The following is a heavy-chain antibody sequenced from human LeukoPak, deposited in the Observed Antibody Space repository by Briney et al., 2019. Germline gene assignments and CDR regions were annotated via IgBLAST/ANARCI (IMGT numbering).Heavy chain of an antibody. D-gene: IGHD6-19*01. CDR3: ARPRQWLVRAPDAFDI. Sequence: SETLSLTCAVYGGSFSGYYWSWIRQPPGKGLEWIGEINHSGSTNYNPSLKSRVTVSVDTSKNQFSLKLSSVIAADTAVYYCARPRQWLVRAPDAFDIWGQGTMVTVSS. CDR2: INHSGST. V-gene: IGHV4-34*01. CDR1: GGSFSGYY. J-gene: IGHJ3*02.